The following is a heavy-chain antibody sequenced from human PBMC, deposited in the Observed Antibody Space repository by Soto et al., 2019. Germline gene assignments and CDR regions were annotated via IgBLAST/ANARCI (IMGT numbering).Heavy chain of an antibody. CDR3: AREGGSLNWFDP. V-gene: IGHV3-74*01. CDR2: INSDGSST. J-gene: IGHJ5*02. D-gene: IGHD1-26*01. Sequence: PGGSLRLSCAASGFTFSSYWMHWVRQAPGKGLVWVSHINSDGSSTTYADSVKGRFTISRDNAKNSLYLQMNSLRDEDTAVYYSAREGGSLNWFDPWGQGTLVTVSS. CDR1: GFTFSSYW.